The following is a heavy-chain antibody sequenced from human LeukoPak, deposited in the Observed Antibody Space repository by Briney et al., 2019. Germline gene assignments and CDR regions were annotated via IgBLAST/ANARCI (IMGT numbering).Heavy chain of an antibody. Sequence: ASVKVSCKASGYTFNSYGISWVRQAPGQGLEWMGWISAYNGHTNYAQKFQGRVTMTTDTSTSTAYMDLRSLRSEDTAVYYCATDGTGSYGNFDYWGQGTLVTVSS. CDR1: GYTFNSYG. CDR3: ATDGTGSYGNFDY. J-gene: IGHJ4*02. CDR2: ISAYNGHT. V-gene: IGHV1-18*01. D-gene: IGHD4-17*01.